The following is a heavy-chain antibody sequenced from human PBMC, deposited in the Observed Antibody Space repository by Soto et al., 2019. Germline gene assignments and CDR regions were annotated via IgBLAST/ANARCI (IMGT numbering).Heavy chain of an antibody. CDR1: GGSISSYY. CDR2: IYYSGST. CDR3: ARGEWLLFGFDY. V-gene: IGHV4-59*01. Sequence: QAQLQESGPGLVKPSETLSLTCTVSGGSISSYYWSWIRQPPGKGLEWIGYIYYSGSTNYNPSLKSRVTISVDTSKNQFSLKLSSVTAADTAVYYCARGEWLLFGFDYWGQGTLVTVSS. J-gene: IGHJ4*02. D-gene: IGHD3-3*01.